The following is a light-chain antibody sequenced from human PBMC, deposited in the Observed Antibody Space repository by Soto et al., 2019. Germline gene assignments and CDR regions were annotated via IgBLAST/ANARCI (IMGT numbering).Light chain of an antibody. Sequence: DIQMTQSPSTLSASVGDRVTTTCRASQSISSWLAWYQQNPGKAPKLLIYDASSLESGVPSRFSGSGSGTEFTLTISSLQHDDFATYYCQHYNRVTFGGGTKVEIK. CDR2: DAS. CDR3: QHYNRVT. V-gene: IGKV1-5*01. J-gene: IGKJ4*01. CDR1: QSISSW.